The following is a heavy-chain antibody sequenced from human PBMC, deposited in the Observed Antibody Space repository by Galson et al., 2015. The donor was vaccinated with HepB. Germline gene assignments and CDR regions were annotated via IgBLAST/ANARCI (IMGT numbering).Heavy chain of an antibody. J-gene: IGHJ4*02. CDR1: GYTFTSYY. CDR2: INPSGGST. V-gene: IGHV1-46*03. CDR3: ARGEGVVVVAATLFDY. Sequence: SVKVSCKASGYTFTSYYMHWVRQAPGQGLEWMGIINPSGGSTSYAQKFQGRVTMTRDTSTSTVYMELSSLRSEDTAVYYCARGEGVVVVAATLFDYWGQGTLVTVSS. D-gene: IGHD2-15*01.